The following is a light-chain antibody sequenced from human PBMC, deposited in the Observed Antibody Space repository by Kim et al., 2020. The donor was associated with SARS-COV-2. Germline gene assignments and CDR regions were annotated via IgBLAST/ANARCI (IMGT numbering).Light chain of an antibody. CDR1: QSVSSGY. J-gene: IGKJ1*01. CDR2: GAS. Sequence: SPGERASPPCRASQSVSSGYLAWYQQKPGQAPRLLIYGASSRATGITDRFSGSGSGTDFTLTISRLEPEDFAVDYCQQYGSSAWTFGQGTKVDIK. V-gene: IGKV3-20*01. CDR3: QQYGSSAWT.